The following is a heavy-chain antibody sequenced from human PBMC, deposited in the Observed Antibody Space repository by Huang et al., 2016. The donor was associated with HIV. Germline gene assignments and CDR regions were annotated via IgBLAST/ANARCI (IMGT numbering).Heavy chain of an antibody. CDR2: IIPTLGTA. CDR1: GGSFRNFA. D-gene: IGHD3-22*01. J-gene: IGHJ4*02. V-gene: IGHV1-69*01. CDR3: ATVDYYDTSGPQRGYFDN. Sequence: QVQLVQSGAEVKKPGSSAKVSCKASGGSFRNFAIGWVRQAPGQGLEWMGGIIPTLGTANNAQKFQGRVTIIADESTSTAYMELSSLRSEDTAVYYCATVDYYDTSGPQRGYFDNWGQGTLVTVSS.